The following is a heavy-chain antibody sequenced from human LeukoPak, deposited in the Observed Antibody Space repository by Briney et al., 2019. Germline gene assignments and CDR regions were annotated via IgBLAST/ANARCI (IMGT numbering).Heavy chain of an antibody. Sequence: SETLSLTCTVSGGSISSGDYYWSWIRQPPGKGLEWIVYIYYSGSTYYNPSLKGRVTISVDTSKNQFSLKLSSVTAADTAVYYCARAGTTKTTPKGIDYWGQGTLVTVSS. D-gene: IGHD1-7*01. V-gene: IGHV4-30-4*08. CDR1: GGSISSGDYY. CDR2: IYYSGST. J-gene: IGHJ4*02. CDR3: ARAGTTKTTPKGIDY.